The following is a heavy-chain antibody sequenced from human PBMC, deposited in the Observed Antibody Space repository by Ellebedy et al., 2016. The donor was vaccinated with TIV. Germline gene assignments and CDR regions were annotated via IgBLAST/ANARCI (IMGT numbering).Heavy chain of an antibody. CDR3: ARGGFTVPTKRLYFDY. CDR1: GFTFSSYA. Sequence: GESLKISXAASGFTFSSYAMSWVRQAPGKGLEWVSAISGSGGSTYYADSVKGRFTISRDNAKNSLYLQMNSLRAEDTAVYYCARGGFTVPTKRLYFDYWGQGTLATVSS. D-gene: IGHD4-17*01. V-gene: IGHV3-23*01. CDR2: ISGSGGST. J-gene: IGHJ4*02.